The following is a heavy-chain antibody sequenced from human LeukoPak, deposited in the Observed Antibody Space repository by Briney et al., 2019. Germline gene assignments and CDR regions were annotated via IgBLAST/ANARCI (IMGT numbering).Heavy chain of an antibody. D-gene: IGHD5-24*01. CDR3: ARAYSRDGYKYYYYYYMDV. CDR1: GYTFTRYD. J-gene: IGHJ6*03. Sequence: ASVKVSCKASGYTFTRYDINWVRQATGQGLEWMGWMNPNSGNTGYAQKFQGRVTMTRNTSISTAYMELSSLRSEDTAVYYCARAYSRDGYKYYYYYYMDVWGKGTTVAVSS. CDR2: MNPNSGNT. V-gene: IGHV1-8*01.